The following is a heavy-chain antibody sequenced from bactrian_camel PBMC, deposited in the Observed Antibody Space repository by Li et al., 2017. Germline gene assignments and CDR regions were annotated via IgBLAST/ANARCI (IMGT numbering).Heavy chain of an antibody. J-gene: IGHJ4*01. CDR3: AADSVNLQLARWYSY. CDR2: VVTAGLT. D-gene: IGHD7*01. Sequence: VQLVESGGGLVRPGESLRLSCVASGITFSRHDMSWVRQAPGKEREGVAAVVTAGLTTYTYAVQGRFTISRDNAKNTVYLQMDSLNHEDTGTYYCAADSVNLQLARWYSYRGQGTQVTVS. CDR1: GITFSRHD. V-gene: IGHV3S53*01.